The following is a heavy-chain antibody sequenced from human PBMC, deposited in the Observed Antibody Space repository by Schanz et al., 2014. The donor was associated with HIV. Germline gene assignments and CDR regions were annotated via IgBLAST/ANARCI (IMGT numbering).Heavy chain of an antibody. J-gene: IGHJ6*02. Sequence: QVQLVQSGAEVKKPGASVKVSCKASGYTFTSYGISWVRQAPGQGLEWRGWISAYNGNTKYAQRLQGRVTMTTDTSTSTAYMELRSLRSDDTAVYYCARDKTVATWAYYYGMDVWGQGTTVTVSS. CDR3: ARDKTVATWAYYYGMDV. CDR1: GYTFTSYG. CDR2: ISAYNGNT. D-gene: IGHD4-4*01. V-gene: IGHV1-18*01.